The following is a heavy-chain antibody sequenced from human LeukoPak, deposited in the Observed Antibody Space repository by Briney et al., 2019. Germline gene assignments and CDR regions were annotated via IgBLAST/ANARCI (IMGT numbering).Heavy chain of an antibody. CDR1: GYTFTSYG. CDR3: ARGEVVVVPAAISEYYYYYYGTDV. CDR2: ISAYNGNT. V-gene: IGHV1-18*01. J-gene: IGHJ6*02. D-gene: IGHD2-2*02. Sequence: GASVKVSCKASGYTFTSYGISWVRQAPGQGLEWMGWISAYNGNTNYAQKLQGRVTMTTDTSTSTAYMELSSLRSEDTAVYYCARGEVVVVPAAISEYYYYYYGTDVWGQGTTVTVSS.